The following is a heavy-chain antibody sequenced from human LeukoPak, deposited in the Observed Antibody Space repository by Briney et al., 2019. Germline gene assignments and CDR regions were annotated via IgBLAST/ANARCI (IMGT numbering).Heavy chain of an antibody. CDR2: IYTSGST. V-gene: IGHV4-4*07. D-gene: IGHD3-10*01. CDR1: GGSISSYY. CDR3: ARDLSEGFGEPNWFDP. J-gene: IGHJ5*02. Sequence: PSETLSLTCTVSGGSISSYYWSWIRQPAGKGLEWIGRIYTSGSTNYNPSLKSRVTMSVDTSKNQFSLKLSSVTAADTAVYYCARDLSEGFGEPNWFDPWGQGTLVTVSS.